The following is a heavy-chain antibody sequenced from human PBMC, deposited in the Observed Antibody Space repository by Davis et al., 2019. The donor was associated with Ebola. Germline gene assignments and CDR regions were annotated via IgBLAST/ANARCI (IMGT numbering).Heavy chain of an antibody. J-gene: IGHJ4*02. D-gene: IGHD2-21*01. Sequence: GRFTISRDNAKNSLYLQMNSLRAEDTAVYYCAREQMHCGGDCHDYWGQGTLVTVSS. V-gene: IGHV3-48*03. CDR3: AREQMHCGGDCHDY.